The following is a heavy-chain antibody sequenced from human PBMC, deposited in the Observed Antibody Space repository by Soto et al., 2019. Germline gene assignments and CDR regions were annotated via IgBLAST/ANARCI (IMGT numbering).Heavy chain of an antibody. D-gene: IGHD6-13*01. CDR2: IYTSGRA. J-gene: IGHJ5*02. CDR1: GGSISSYY. CDR3: ARLISYSSGWYEGWFDP. Sequence: SETLSLTCTVSGGSISSYYWSWIRQTAGKGLEWIGRIYTSGRANYNPSLKSRVTMSVDTSKNQFSLKLSSVTASDTAVYYCARLISYSSGWYEGWFDPWGQGTLVTVSS. V-gene: IGHV4-4*07.